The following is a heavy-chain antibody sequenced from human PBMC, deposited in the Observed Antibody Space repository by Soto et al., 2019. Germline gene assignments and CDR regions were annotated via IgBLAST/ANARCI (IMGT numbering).Heavy chain of an antibody. Sequence: ASVKVSCKASGYTFTGYYMHWVRQAPGQGLEWMGWINPNSGGTNYAQKFQGWVTMTRDTSISTAYMELSRLRSDDTAVYYCARDGITSDYYGSGSFFDYWGQGTLVTVSS. CDR3: ARDGITSDYYGSGSFFDY. V-gene: IGHV1-2*04. CDR1: GYTFTGYY. D-gene: IGHD3-10*01. CDR2: INPNSGGT. J-gene: IGHJ4*02.